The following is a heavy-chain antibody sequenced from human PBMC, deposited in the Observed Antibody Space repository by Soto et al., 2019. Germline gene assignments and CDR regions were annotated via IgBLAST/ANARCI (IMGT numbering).Heavy chain of an antibody. CDR3: AKDRDWNDGEFDY. J-gene: IGHJ4*02. D-gene: IGHD1-1*01. V-gene: IGHV3-23*01. CDR1: GFTFSSYA. Sequence: EVQLLESGGGLVQPGGSLRLSCAASGFTFSSYAMSWVRQSPGKGLEWVSAISGSGGSTYYADSVKGRFTISRDNSKNTLYLQMNSLRAEDTAVYYCAKDRDWNDGEFDYWGQGTLVTVSS. CDR2: ISGSGGST.